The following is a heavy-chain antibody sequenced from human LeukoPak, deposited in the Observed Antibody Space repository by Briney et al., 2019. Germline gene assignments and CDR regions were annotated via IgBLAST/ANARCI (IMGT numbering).Heavy chain of an antibody. CDR3: ARVAAAGPRNWFDP. Sequence: KASQTLSLACTVSGGSISSGDYYWSWIRQPPGKGLEWIGYVYYSGSTYYNPSLKSRGTISVDTSKNQFSLKLSSVTAADTAVYYCARVAAAGPRNWFDPWGQGTLVTVSS. V-gene: IGHV4-30-4*08. D-gene: IGHD6-13*01. CDR1: GGSISSGDYY. CDR2: VYYSGST. J-gene: IGHJ5*02.